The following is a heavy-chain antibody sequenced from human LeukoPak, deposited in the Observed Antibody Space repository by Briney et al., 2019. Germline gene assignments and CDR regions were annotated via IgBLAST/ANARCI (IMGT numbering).Heavy chain of an antibody. CDR2: INHSGST. V-gene: IGHV4-34*01. D-gene: IGHD5-24*01. Sequence: PSETLSLTCAVYGGSFSGYYWSWIRQPPGKGLEWIGEINHSGSTNYNPSLKSRVTISVDTSKNQFSLKLSSVTAADTAVYYCARRKNGGRWIQLRSNAFDIWGQGTMVTVSS. CDR3: ARRKNGGRWIQLRSNAFDI. J-gene: IGHJ3*02. CDR1: GGSFSGYY.